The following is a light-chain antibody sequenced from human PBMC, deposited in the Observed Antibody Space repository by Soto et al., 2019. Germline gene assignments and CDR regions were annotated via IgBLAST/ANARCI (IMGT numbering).Light chain of an antibody. V-gene: IGLV2-14*01. CDR1: SSDVGGYIS. CDR2: DVN. CDR3: SSFTRSSIRL. Sequence: QSALAQPASVSGSPGQSITISCTGTSSDVGGYISVSWFQQHPGKAPKLMIYDVNNRPSGVSNRFSGSKSGNTASLTISGLQAEAEANYYCSSFTRSSIRLFGNGTKVTV. J-gene: IGLJ1*01.